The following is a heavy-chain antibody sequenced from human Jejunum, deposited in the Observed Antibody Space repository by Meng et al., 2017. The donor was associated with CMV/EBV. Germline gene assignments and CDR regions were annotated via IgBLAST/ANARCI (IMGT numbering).Heavy chain of an antibody. V-gene: IGHV4-39*02. J-gene: IGHJ5*02. D-gene: IGHD2-21*02. CDR3: ARLIQSDSYPNWFDP. Sequence: VSISTNNSYWGWIRQSPGKGLEWIGSVHYTGRKYYNPSLESRVTMSVDTSKNHFSLKVTSVTAADTAVYYCARLIQSDSYPNWFDPWGRGTLVTVSS. CDR2: VHYTGRK. CDR1: VSISTNNSY.